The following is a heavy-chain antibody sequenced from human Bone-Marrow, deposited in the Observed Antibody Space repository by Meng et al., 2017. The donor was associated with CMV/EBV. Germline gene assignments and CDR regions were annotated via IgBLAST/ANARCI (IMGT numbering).Heavy chain of an antibody. V-gene: IGHV1-18*01. D-gene: IGHD2-2*01. CDR1: GYIFTSYG. CDR2: ISAYNGNT. J-gene: IGHJ4*01. CDR3: ARGREYQLLSFDY. Sequence: ASVKVSCKTSGYIFTSYGINWVRQAPGQGLEWMGWISAYNGNTNYAQKLQGRVTMTTDTSTSTAYVELRSLRSDDTAVYYCARGREYQLLSFDYWGQGTLVTVSS.